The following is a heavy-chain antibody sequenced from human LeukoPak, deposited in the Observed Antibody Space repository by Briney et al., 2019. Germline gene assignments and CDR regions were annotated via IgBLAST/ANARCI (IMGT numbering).Heavy chain of an antibody. CDR3: ARGAGVAAAGAYYFDY. V-gene: IGHV1-2*02. CDR2: INPNSGGT. CDR1: GYTFTGYY. Sequence: ASVKVSCKASGYTFTGYYMHWVRQAPGQGLEWMGWINPNSGGTNYAQKFQGRVTMTRDTSISTAHMELSRLRSDDTAVYYCARGAGVAAAGAYYFDYWGQGTLVTVSS. J-gene: IGHJ4*02. D-gene: IGHD6-13*01.